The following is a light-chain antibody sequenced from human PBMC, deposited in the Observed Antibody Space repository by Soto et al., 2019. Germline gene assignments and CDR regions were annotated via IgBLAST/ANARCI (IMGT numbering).Light chain of an antibody. J-gene: IGLJ1*01. CDR2: DVS. Sequence: QSALTQPRSVSGSPGQSITISCTGTSSDVGGYNYVSWYQQHPGKAPKVMIYDVSERPSGVPDRFSGSKSGNTASLTISGLHAEDEDYYYCSSNAGSPSYVFGRGTKLTVL. CDR3: SSNAGSPSYV. V-gene: IGLV2-11*01. CDR1: SSDVGGYNY.